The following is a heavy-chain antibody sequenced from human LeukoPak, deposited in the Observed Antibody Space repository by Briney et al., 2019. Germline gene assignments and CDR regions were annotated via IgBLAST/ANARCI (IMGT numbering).Heavy chain of an antibody. V-gene: IGHV3-30*04. D-gene: IGHD2-2*01. CDR2: ISYDGSNK. CDR3: ARDADVYCSSTSCYGSLDY. CDR1: GFTFSSYA. J-gene: IGHJ4*02. Sequence: GGSLRLFCAASGFTFSSYAMHWVRQASGKGLEWVAVISYDGSNKYYADSVKGRFTISRDNSKNTLYLQMNSLRAEDTAVYYCARDADVYCSSTSCYGSLDYWGQGTLVTVSS.